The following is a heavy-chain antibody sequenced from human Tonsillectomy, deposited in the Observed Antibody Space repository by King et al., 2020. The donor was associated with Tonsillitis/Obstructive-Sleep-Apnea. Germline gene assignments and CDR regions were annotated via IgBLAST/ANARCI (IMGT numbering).Heavy chain of an antibody. CDR1: GFTFSSYA. CDR2: ISGSGGST. CDR3: AKVNKRGYYFDY. V-gene: IGHV3-23*04. D-gene: IGHD1/OR15-1a*01. Sequence: VQLVESGGGLVQPGGSLRLSCAASGFTFSSYAMSWVRQAPGKGREWVSAISGSGGSTYYADSVKVRFTISRDNSKNTLFLQMNSLRAEDTAIYYCAKVNKRGYYFDYWGQGTLVTVSS. J-gene: IGHJ4*02.